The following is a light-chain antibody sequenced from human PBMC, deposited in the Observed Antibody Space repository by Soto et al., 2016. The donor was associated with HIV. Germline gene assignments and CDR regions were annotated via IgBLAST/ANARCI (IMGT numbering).Light chain of an antibody. CDR2: QDN. J-gene: IGLJ1*01. V-gene: IGLV3-1*01. CDR1: KLGDKY. CDR3: QAWDTSTAV. Sequence: SYELTQPPSVSVSPGQTASITCSGDKLGDKYACWYQQRPGQSPVLDIYQDNRRPSGIPERFSGSNSGNTATLTISGTQALDEADYYCQAWDTSTAVFGTGTKVTVL.